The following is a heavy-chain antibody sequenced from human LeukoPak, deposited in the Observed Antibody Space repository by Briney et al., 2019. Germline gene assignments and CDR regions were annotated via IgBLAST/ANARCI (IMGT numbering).Heavy chain of an antibody. Sequence: GGSLRLSCAASGFTVSSNYMSWVRQAPGKGLEWVSVIYSGGSTYYADSVKGRFTISRDNSKNTLYLQMNSLRAEDTAVYYCARADYCVSFDYWGQGTLVTVSS. CDR2: IYSGGST. J-gene: IGHJ4*02. V-gene: IGHV3-66*02. CDR1: GFTVSSNY. D-gene: IGHD4-17*01. CDR3: ARADYCVSFDY.